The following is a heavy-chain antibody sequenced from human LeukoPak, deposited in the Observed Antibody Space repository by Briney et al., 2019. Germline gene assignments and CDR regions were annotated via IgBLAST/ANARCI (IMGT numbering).Heavy chain of an antibody. J-gene: IGHJ4*02. CDR3: ARVRYETYYFDY. CDR1: GFTFSSYA. V-gene: IGHV3-23*01. CDR2: ISGSGGST. D-gene: IGHD5-12*01. Sequence: GSLRLSCAASGFTFSSYAMSWVRQAPGKGLEWVSAISGSGGSTYYADSVKGRFTISRDNSKNTLYLQMNSLRAEDTAVYYCARVRYETYYFDYWGQGTLVTVSS.